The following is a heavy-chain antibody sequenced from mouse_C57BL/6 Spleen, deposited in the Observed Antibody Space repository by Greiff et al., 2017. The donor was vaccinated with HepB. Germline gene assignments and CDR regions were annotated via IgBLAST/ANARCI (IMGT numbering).Heavy chain of an antibody. J-gene: IGHJ1*03. D-gene: IGHD2-1*01. CDR3: TRDDIYSWYFDV. CDR2: ISSGGDYI. Sequence: EVHLVESGEGLVKPGGSLKLSCAASGFTFSSYAMSWVRQTPEKRLEWVAYISSGGDYIYYADTVKGRFTISRDNARNTLYLQMSSLKSEDTAMYYCTRDDIYSWYFDVWGTGTTVTVSS. V-gene: IGHV5-9-1*02. CDR1: GFTFSSYA.